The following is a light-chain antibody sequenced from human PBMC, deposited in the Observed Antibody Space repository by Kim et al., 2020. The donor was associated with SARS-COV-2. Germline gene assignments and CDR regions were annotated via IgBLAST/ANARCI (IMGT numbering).Light chain of an antibody. Sequence: DIVMTQSPDSLAVSLGERATINCKSSQSVLYSSNNKDYVAWYQQRPGQSPKVLIYWASTRESGVPDRFSGSGSGTDFTLTISSLQAEDVAVYYCQQYYDLPRTVGQGTKVDIK. CDR3: QQYYDLPRT. CDR1: QSVLYSSNNKDY. CDR2: WAS. J-gene: IGKJ1*01. V-gene: IGKV4-1*01.